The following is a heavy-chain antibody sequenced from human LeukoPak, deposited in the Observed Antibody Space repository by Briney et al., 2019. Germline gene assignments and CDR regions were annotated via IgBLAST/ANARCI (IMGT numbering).Heavy chain of an antibody. Sequence: PGGSLRLSCAASGFTFSSYAMSWVRQAPGRGLEWVAVISYDGSNKYYADSVKGRFTISRDNSNNTLSLQMTSLRAGDTAVYYCAKDHDALVPAAQFDYWGQGTLVTVSS. J-gene: IGHJ4*02. D-gene: IGHD2-2*01. V-gene: IGHV3-30*18. CDR2: ISYDGSNK. CDR1: GFTFSSYA. CDR3: AKDHDALVPAAQFDY.